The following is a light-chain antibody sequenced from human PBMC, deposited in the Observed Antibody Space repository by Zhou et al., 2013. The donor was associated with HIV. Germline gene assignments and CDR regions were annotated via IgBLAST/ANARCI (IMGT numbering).Light chain of an antibody. CDR3: QQSFSTPPT. CDR1: QTISNY. V-gene: IGKV1-39*01. Sequence: DIQMTQSPSSLSASAGDRVTITCRASQTISNYLNWYQLRPGKAPQLLISGASNLESGVPRNFAGSGFGAEFTLTITSVRPEDFAIYYCQQSFSTPPTFGQGTRL. CDR2: GAS. J-gene: IGKJ5*01.